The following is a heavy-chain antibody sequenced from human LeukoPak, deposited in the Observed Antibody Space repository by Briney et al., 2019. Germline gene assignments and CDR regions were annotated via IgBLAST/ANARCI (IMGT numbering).Heavy chain of an antibody. CDR3: ATNQYSSSALFDY. D-gene: IGHD6-6*01. CDR1: GGTFSSYA. CDR2: IIPIFGTA. Sequence: ASVKVSCKASGGTFSSYAISWVRQAPGQGLEWMGGIIPIFGTANYAQKFQGRVTITTDESTSTAYMELSSLRSEDTAVYYCATNQYSSSALFDYRGQGTLVTVSS. J-gene: IGHJ4*02. V-gene: IGHV1-69*05.